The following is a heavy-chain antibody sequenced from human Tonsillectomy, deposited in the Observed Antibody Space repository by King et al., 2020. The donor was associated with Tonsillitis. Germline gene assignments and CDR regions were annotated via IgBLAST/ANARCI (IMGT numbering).Heavy chain of an antibody. Sequence: QLVQSGAEVKKPGASVQVSCKASGYTFNSQGIGWVRQAPGHGLEWMGWISVYNGNTNYAQKLQGRLTMTTDTSTSTAYMELRSLRSDDTAVYYCARGRVTGRRRAFDIWGQGTMVTVSS. V-gene: IGHV1-18*01. CDR1: GYTFNSQG. CDR2: ISVYNGNT. CDR3: ARGRVTGRRRAFDI. D-gene: IGHD1-14*01. J-gene: IGHJ3*02.